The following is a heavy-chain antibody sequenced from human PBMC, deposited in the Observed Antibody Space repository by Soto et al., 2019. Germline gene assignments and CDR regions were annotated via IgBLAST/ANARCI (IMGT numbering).Heavy chain of an antibody. J-gene: IGHJ4*02. V-gene: IGHV1-2*07. CDR1: GYTFTDYF. CDR2: INPATGGT. D-gene: IGHD1-1*01. CDR3: ARSTQYSASLEFDY. Sequence: QVQLVQSGAEVRKPGASVKVACTASGYTFTDYFIHWVRQAPGQGLEWMGWINPATGGTVIAHNLQGRVTMARDTPVHTVNIELRSLRSVDTALYYCARSTQYSASLEFDYWGQGTLVAVSS.